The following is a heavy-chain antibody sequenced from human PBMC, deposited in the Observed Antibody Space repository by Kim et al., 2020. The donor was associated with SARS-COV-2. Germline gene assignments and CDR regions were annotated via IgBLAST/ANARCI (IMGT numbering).Heavy chain of an antibody. V-gene: IGHV4-39*01. CDR3: LAAAAPSADAFDI. D-gene: IGHD6-25*01. J-gene: IGHJ3*02. Sequence: PSLKSRVTLSGDTSRNQFSLKLSSVTAADTAVYYGLAAAAPSADAFDIWGQGTMVTVSS.